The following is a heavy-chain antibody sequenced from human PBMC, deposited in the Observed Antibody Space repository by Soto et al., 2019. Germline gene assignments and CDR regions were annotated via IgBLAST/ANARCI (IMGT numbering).Heavy chain of an antibody. J-gene: IGHJ4*02. D-gene: IGHD6-19*01. Sequence: EVQLLESGGGLVQPGGSLRLSCAASGFSLSTYDMIWVRQAPGKGLEWVSDIRGDGDSTYYADSVKGRFTISRDKANNTVSLQMNSLRGEDTAVYYCAREAPVAGTNYFDLWGQRTLVTVSS. CDR2: IRGDGDST. CDR3: AREAPVAGTNYFDL. CDR1: GFSLSTYD. V-gene: IGHV3-23*01.